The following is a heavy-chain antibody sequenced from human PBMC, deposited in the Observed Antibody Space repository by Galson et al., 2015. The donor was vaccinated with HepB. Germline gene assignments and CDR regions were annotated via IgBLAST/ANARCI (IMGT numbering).Heavy chain of an antibody. J-gene: IGHJ6*03. V-gene: IGHV3-53*01. Sequence: SLRLSCAASGFTVSTSYMNWVRQTPGERLEWVSVLYRGGNSYYTDSVKGRFTISRDNSKNPLYLEMNSLRAEDTAVYYCASGPGTVTDYYFYMDVWGKGTTVTVSS. CDR1: GFTVSTSY. CDR2: LYRGGNS. CDR3: ASGPGTVTDYYFYMDV. D-gene: IGHD4-17*01.